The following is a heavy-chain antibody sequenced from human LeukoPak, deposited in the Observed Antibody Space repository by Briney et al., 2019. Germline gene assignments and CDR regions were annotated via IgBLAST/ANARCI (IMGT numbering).Heavy chain of an antibody. J-gene: IGHJ6*02. CDR2: NVVGSGNT. CDR1: GFTFTSSA. D-gene: IGHD2-2*01. V-gene: IGHV1-58*01. Sequence: GASVKVSCKASGFTFTSSAVQWVRQARGQRLEWIGWNVVGSGNTNYAQKFQERVTITRDMSTSTAYMELSSLRSEDTAVYYCARAGVPAAREYYGMDVWGQGTTVTVSS. CDR3: ARAGVPAAREYYGMDV.